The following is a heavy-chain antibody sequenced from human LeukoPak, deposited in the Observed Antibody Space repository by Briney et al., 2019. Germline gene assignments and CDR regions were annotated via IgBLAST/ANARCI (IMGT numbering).Heavy chain of an antibody. D-gene: IGHD3-10*01. Sequence: ASVKVSCKASGYIITNYYKHWVRQAPGQGLEWMGIINPSSGSTIYAHKFQGRVTMTRDMSTSTVYMELSSLRSEDTAVYYCARVESWESNISNYLDYWGQGTLVTVSS. CDR2: INPSSGST. J-gene: IGHJ4*02. CDR3: ARVESWESNISNYLDY. CDR1: GYIITNYY. V-gene: IGHV1-46*01.